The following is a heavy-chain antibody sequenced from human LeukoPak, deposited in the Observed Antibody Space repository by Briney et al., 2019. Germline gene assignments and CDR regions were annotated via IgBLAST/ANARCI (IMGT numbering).Heavy chain of an antibody. CDR2: IRYDGSNK. Sequence: GGSLRLSCAASGFTFSSYGMHWARQAPGKGLEWVAFIRYDGSNKYYADSVKGRFTISRDNSKNTLYLQMNSLRAEDTAVYYCAKDSLGYCSSTSCPLRVYYYYMDVWGKGTTVTVSS. CDR3: AKDSLGYCSSTSCPLRVYYYYMDV. CDR1: GFTFSSYG. D-gene: IGHD2-2*01. V-gene: IGHV3-30*02. J-gene: IGHJ6*03.